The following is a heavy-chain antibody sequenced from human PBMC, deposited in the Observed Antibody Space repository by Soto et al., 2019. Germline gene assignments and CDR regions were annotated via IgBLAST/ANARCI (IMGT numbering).Heavy chain of an antibody. Sequence: ETLSLTCTVSGGSVSSGSYYWSWIRQPPGKGLEWIGYIYYSGSTNYNPSLKSRVTISVDTSKNQFSLKLSSVTAADTAVYYCARTVATDYFDYWGQGTLVTVSS. V-gene: IGHV4-61*01. CDR1: GGSVSSGSYY. D-gene: IGHD4-17*01. CDR2: IYYSGST. CDR3: ARTVATDYFDY. J-gene: IGHJ4*02.